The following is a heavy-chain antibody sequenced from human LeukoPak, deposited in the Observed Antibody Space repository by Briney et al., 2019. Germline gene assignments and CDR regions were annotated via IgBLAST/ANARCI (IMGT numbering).Heavy chain of an antibody. D-gene: IGHD3-22*01. Sequence: SVTLSLICTVWGGPISRYYWSWIREPPGKGQEWIGNIYYSGSTNYNPSLKSRVTISVDTSKSQFYLKLSSVTAADTAVYYCARGICLRFYYDSGAYPYYFDYWGQGTLVTVSS. CDR2: IYYSGST. J-gene: IGHJ4*02. V-gene: IGHV4-59*01. CDR3: ARGICLRFYYDSGAYPYYFDY. CDR1: GGPISRYY.